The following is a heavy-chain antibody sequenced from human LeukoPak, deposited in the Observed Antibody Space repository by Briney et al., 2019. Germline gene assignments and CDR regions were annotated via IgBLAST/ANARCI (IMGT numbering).Heavy chain of an antibody. V-gene: IGHV4-34*01. CDR3: ARGSYSSGWPRAPFDY. CDR2: INHSGST. Sequence: SETLSLTCAVYGGSFSGYYWSWIRQPPGKGLEWIGEINHSGSTNYNPSLKSRVTISVDTSKNQFSLNLSSGTAADTAVYYCARGSYSSGWPRAPFDYWGQGTLVTVSS. J-gene: IGHJ4*02. D-gene: IGHD6-19*01. CDR1: GGSFSGYY.